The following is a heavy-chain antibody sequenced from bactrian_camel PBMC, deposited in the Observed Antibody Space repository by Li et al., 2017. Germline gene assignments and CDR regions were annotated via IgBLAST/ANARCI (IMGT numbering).Heavy chain of an antibody. CDR2: ITSLPSLFRAA. Sequence: VQLVESGGGSVQPGESLNLSCSASEFTFRAWDMSWVRQAPGKELEWVAGITSLPSLFRAASYADSVKGRFTVSRDNAKDTLYLQMNSLKIEDTAVYYCALGSSSQSTMTARGQGTQVTVS. J-gene: IGHJ4*01. CDR1: EFTFRAWD. V-gene: IGHV3S40*01. D-gene: IGHD6*01.